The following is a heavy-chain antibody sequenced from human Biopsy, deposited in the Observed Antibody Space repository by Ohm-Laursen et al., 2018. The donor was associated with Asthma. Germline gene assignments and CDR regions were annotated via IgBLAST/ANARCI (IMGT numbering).Heavy chain of an antibody. V-gene: IGHV3-30*18. CDR2: ISYDGNHK. CDR1: GFMFRSFG. J-gene: IGHJ4*02. D-gene: IGHD5-12*01. CDR3: AKRRGYSGHDKDY. Sequence: SLSLSCAASGFMFRSFGMHWVRQAPGKGLEWVAVISYDGNHKFYEDSEKGRFTISRDNSKNTLYLQMNSLRTEDTAVYYCAKRRGYSGHDKDYGGQGTRVIVST.